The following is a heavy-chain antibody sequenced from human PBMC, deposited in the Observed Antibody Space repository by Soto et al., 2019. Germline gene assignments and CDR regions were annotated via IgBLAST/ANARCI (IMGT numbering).Heavy chain of an antibody. CDR1: GDSISRGGYF. CDR2: IYDSGSA. J-gene: IGHJ6*03. V-gene: IGHV4-31*01. Sequence: QVQLQESGPGLVKPSQTLSLTCIVSGDSISRGGYFWTWIRQHPGKGLELSGYIYDSGSAFYNPSLNSLVSMSVDTSKNQFSLNLRSVTAADTAVFYCARGILRPNHYMDVWGKGTAVAVSS. CDR3: ARGILRPNHYMDV. D-gene: IGHD1-26*01.